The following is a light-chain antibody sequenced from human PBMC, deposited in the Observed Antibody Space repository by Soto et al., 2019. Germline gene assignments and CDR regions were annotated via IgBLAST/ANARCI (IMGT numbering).Light chain of an antibody. CDR1: QSVSGW. CDR3: LQDHDDSWT. J-gene: IGKJ1*01. Sequence: DIQMTQSPSTLSASVGDTVTVTCRASQSVSGWLAWYQQKPGEAPTLLIYAASNLQSGVPSRFRGSRSGTEFTLTVSSLQPEDFATYYCLQDHDDSWTFGQGTKVDIK. V-gene: IGKV1-5*01. CDR2: AAS.